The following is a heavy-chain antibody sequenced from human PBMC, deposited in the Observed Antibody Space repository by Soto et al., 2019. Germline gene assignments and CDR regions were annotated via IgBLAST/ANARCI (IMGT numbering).Heavy chain of an antibody. Sequence: EMQLVESGGGLVQPGGSLRLSCAVSGFTVSSNYMTWVRQPPGKGLEWVSVMYTSGRTYYGDSVKGRVTISRDNSKNTLELQMNSLRVEDTAVYYCARALGSARQVDYWGQGTLVTVSS. CDR3: ARALGSARQVDY. D-gene: IGHD3-16*01. CDR1: GFTVSSNY. J-gene: IGHJ4*02. CDR2: MYTSGRT. V-gene: IGHV3-66*01.